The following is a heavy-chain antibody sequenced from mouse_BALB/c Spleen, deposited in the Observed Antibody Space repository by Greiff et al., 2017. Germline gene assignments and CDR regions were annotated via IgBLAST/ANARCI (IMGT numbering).Heavy chain of an antibody. J-gene: IGHJ1*01. CDR2: INPSSGYT. Sequence: QVQLQQSAAELARPGASVKMSCKASGYTFTSYTMHWVKQRPGQGLEWIGYINPSSGYTEYNQKFKDKTTLTADKSSSTAYMQLSSLTSEDSAVYYCARWGDYGGYWYFDVWGAGTTVTVSS. CDR1: GYTFTSYT. D-gene: IGHD2-4*01. V-gene: IGHV1-4*02. CDR3: ARWGDYGGYWYFDV.